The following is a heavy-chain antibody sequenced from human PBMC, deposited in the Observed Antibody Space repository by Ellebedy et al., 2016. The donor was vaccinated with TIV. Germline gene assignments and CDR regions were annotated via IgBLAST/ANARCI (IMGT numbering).Heavy chain of an antibody. CDR2: IKSKSDGGVT. J-gene: IGHJ4*02. CDR1: GLTFTSAW. CDR3: VTDDSGTYYFNY. Sequence: GESLKISCAASGLTFTSAWMSWVRQAPGKGLEWVGRIKSKSDGGVTDYAAPVKGRFTISRDDSTNNLLLQMHALKTDDTAVYYCVTDDSGTYYFNYWGQGTLVTVSS. D-gene: IGHD1-26*01. V-gene: IGHV3-15*01.